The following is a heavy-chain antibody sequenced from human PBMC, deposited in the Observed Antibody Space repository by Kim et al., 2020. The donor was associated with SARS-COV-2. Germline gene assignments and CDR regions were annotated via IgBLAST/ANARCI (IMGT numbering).Heavy chain of an antibody. Sequence: LSLTCAASGFTFSRYYMAWVRQAPGKGLEWVANIKEDGSAREYVDSVKGRFTIFRDNAKNSLYLQMNSLTGEDTAVYYCAKWRGDQSVFDYWGQGTLVTVSS. CDR1: GFTFSRYY. D-gene: IGHD3-16*01. V-gene: IGHV3-7*01. J-gene: IGHJ4*02. CDR3: AKWRGDQSVFDY. CDR2: IKEDGSAR.